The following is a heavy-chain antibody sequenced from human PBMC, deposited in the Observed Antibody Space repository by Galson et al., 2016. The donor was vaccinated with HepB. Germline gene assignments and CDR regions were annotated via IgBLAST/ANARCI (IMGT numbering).Heavy chain of an antibody. CDR1: GFTFSSYA. CDR2: ISGDGAP. J-gene: IGHJ4*02. CDR3: ARDRGFYSSTWD. V-gene: IGHV3-23*01. D-gene: IGHD2-2*01. Sequence: SLRLSCAASGFTFSSYAMNWVRQAPGKGLEWVSSISGDGAPYYVDSMKGRFTISRDNSKDTLYLQMISLRAEDTAVYYCARDRGFYSSTWDWGQGTLVTV.